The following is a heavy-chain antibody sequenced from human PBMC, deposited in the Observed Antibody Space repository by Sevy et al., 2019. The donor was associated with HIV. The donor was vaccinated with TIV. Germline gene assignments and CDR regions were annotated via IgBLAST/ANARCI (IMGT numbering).Heavy chain of an antibody. CDR1: GYTFTSYD. CDR2: ISAYNGNT. V-gene: IGHV1-18*04. D-gene: IGHD2-15*01. CDR3: ALTDCTGGSCYSEFDP. Sequence: ASVKVSCKASGYTFTSYDISWVRQAPGEGLEWMGRISAYNGNTNYAQKLQGRVTMTTDTSTSTAYMELRSLRSDDTAVYYCALTDCTGGSCYSEFDPWGQGTLVTVSS. J-gene: IGHJ5*02.